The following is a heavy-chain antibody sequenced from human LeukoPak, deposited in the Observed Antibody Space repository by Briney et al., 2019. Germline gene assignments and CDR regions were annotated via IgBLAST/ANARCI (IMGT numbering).Heavy chain of an antibody. CDR1: GFTFSSHA. J-gene: IGHJ4*02. CDR2: ITSNGGNT. CDR3: VKRTLGSPQPPYDY. Sequence: PGGSLRLSCSASGFTFSSHAMHWVRQAPGKGLEYVSAITSNGGNTNYADSVMGRFTISRDNSKNTLYLQMNSLRAEDTALYYCVKRTLGSPQPPYDYWGQGTLVTVSS. V-gene: IGHV3-64D*09. D-gene: IGHD3/OR15-3a*01.